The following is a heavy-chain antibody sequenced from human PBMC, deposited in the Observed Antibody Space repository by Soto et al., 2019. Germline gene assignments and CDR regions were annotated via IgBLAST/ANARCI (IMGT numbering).Heavy chain of an antibody. D-gene: IGHD4-4*01. J-gene: IGHJ6*02. Sequence: QVQLVESGGGVFQPGRSLRLACAASGFTFSMYAMHWVRQAPGKGLEWVAVISYDGSNKYYADSVKGRFTISRDNSKSRLYLQMNSLRVEDTAVYYCARDRSNYVGSYYGMDVWGQGTTVTVS. V-gene: IGHV3-30-3*01. CDR1: GFTFSMYA. CDR2: ISYDGSNK. CDR3: ARDRSNYVGSYYGMDV.